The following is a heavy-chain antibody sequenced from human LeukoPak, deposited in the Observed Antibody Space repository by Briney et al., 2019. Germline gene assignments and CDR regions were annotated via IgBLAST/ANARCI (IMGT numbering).Heavy chain of an antibody. CDR2: ISAYNGNT. J-gene: IGHJ6*03. CDR1: GYTFTSYG. CDR3: AHLSSGYSYGKGYYYYYMDV. D-gene: IGHD5-18*01. Sequence: ASVKVSCKASGYTFTSYGISWVRQAPGQGLEWMGWISAYNGNTNYAQKLQGRVTMTTDTSTSTAYMELRSLRSDDTAVYYCAHLSSGYSYGKGYYYYYMDVWGKGTTVTVSS. V-gene: IGHV1-18*01.